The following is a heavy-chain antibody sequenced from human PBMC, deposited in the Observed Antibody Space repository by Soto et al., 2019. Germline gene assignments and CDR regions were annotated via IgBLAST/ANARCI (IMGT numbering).Heavy chain of an antibody. V-gene: IGHV2-5*02. CDR2: VYWDDDK. J-gene: IGHJ4*02. CDR3: AHCRGGVASF. Sequence: QITLNESGPALVKPTQTLTLTCTFSGFSLNTRDVGVGWIRQPPGKALEWLGVVYWDDDKTYSPSLKSRLTITKDTPKTQVVLTMTKMDPVDTATYYCAHCRGGVASFWGQGTLVTVPS. CDR1: GFSLNTRDVG. D-gene: IGHD3-16*01.